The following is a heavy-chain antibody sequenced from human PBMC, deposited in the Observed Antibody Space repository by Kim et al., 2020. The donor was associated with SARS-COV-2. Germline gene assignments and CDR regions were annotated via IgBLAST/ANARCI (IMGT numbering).Heavy chain of an antibody. J-gene: IGHJ5*02. CDR3: ARHDRANWFDP. D-gene: IGHD3-10*01. Sequence: NQNPSPKGQVTISVDTSKNQFSLNLSSVTAADTAVYYCARHDRANWFDPWGQGTLVTVSS. V-gene: IGHV4-59*08.